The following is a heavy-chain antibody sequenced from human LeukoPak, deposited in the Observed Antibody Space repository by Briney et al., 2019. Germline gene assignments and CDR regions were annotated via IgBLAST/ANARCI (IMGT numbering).Heavy chain of an antibody. Sequence: PSETLSLTCAVYGASFTEYYWSWIRQPPGKGLEWIGEIDHTGSTNYNPSLKTRVTISVDTSNKHFSLRLSSVTAADTAVYYCARPRVRPTTNWFDTWGQGTLVTVSS. V-gene: IGHV4-34*01. D-gene: IGHD1-26*01. J-gene: IGHJ5*02. CDR1: GASFTEYY. CDR3: ARPRVRPTTNWFDT. CDR2: IDHTGST.